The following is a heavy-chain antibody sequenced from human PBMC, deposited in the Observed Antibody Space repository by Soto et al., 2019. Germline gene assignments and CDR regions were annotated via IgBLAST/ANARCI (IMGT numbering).Heavy chain of an antibody. J-gene: IGHJ4*02. D-gene: IGHD3-22*01. CDR3: ARADYDSSGYYYQTDS. Sequence: DVQLVESGGGLVQPGGSLRLSCAASGFTFSSYWMHLVRQAPGKGLVWVSRINSDGSSTSYADSVKGRFTISRDNAKNTLYLQMNSLRAEDTAVYYCARADYDSSGYYYQTDSWGQGTLVTVSS. CDR2: INSDGSST. CDR1: GFTFSSYW. V-gene: IGHV3-74*01.